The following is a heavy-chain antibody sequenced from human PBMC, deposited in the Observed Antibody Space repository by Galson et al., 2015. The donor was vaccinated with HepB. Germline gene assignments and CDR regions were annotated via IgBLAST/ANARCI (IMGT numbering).Heavy chain of an antibody. CDR2: ITGNGGSA. D-gene: IGHD1-26*01. J-gene: IGHJ4*02. V-gene: IGHV3-64*02. Sequence: SLRLSCAASGFTFSTYTFHWVRQAPGKGPEYVSAITGNGGSAYYADSVKGRFTISRDNSKNTLYLQMGSLRAEDMAVYYCARGLASGSYDFWGQGTLVTVSS. CDR3: ARGLASGSYDF. CDR1: GFTFSTYT.